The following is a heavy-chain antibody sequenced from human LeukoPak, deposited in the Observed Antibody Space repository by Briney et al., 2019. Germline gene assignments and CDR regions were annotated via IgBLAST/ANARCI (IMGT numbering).Heavy chain of an antibody. CDR1: GFTFTSYG. V-gene: IGHV1-18*01. CDR3: ARNRRANWFDP. D-gene: IGHD1-26*01. CDR2: ISAYNGNT. J-gene: IGHJ5*02. Sequence: GGSLRLSCAASGFTFTSYGISWVRQAPGQGLEWMGWISAYNGNTNYAQKLQGRVTMTTDTSTSTAYMELRSLRSDDTAVYYCARNRRANWFDPWGQGTLVTVSS.